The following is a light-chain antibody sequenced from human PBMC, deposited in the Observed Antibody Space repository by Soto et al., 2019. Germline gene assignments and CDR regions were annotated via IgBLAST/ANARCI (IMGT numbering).Light chain of an antibody. J-gene: IGLJ3*02. V-gene: IGLV1-47*01. CDR1: SSNIGGNS. CDR2: RNH. Sequence: QSVLTQPPSASGAPGQRVTISCSGSSSNIGGNSVHWYQQLPGAAPKLLIYRNHQLPSGVPERFSGSMAGTSASLDISGLQSEDEGDSYGAAWDDGLSGQGFSGGTKVTLL. CDR3: AAWDDGLSGQG.